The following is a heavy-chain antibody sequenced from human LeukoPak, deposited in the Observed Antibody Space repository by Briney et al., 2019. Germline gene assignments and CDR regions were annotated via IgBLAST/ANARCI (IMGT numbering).Heavy chain of an antibody. CDR3: ARGHWTGYSGSYYQQDY. Sequence: ASVKVSCKASGYTFTSYDINWVRQATGQGLEWMGWMNPNSGNTGYAQKFQGRVTMTRNTSISTAYMELSSLRSEDTAVYYCARGHWTGYSGSYYQQDYWGQGTLVTVS. V-gene: IGHV1-8*01. J-gene: IGHJ4*02. CDR1: GYTFTSYD. D-gene: IGHD1-26*01. CDR2: MNPNSGNT.